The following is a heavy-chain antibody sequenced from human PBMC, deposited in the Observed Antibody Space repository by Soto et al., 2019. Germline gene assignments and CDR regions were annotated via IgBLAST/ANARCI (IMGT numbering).Heavy chain of an antibody. J-gene: IGHJ4*02. V-gene: IGHV1-3*01. CDR2: INAGNGNT. D-gene: IGHD6-13*01. CDR3: ARDGAAAGAPLFY. Sequence: ASVKVSCKASGYTFTSYAMHWVRQAPGQRLEWMGWINAGNGNTKYSQKFQGRVTITRDTSASTAYMELSSLRSEDTAVYYCARDGAAAGAPLFYWGQGTLVTVS. CDR1: GYTFTSYA.